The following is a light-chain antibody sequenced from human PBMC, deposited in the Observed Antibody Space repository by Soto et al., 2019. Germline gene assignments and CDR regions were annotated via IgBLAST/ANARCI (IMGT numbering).Light chain of an antibody. J-gene: IGKJ4*01. CDR3: QQTDSFPLS. V-gene: IGKV1D-12*01. Sequence: DIQMTQSPSSVHASVGDRVTITCRASQGIRNWLAWYQQTPGKAPELLIFAASSMQSGVPSRFSGRGSGTEFTLTIDSLQPEDFATYYCQQTDSFPLSFGGGTKVDIK. CDR2: AAS. CDR1: QGIRNW.